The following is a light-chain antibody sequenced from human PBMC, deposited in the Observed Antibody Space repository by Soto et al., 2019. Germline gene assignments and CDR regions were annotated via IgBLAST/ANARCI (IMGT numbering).Light chain of an antibody. V-gene: IGKV1-5*03. CDR2: RAS. J-gene: IGKJ1*01. Sequence: DIQMTQSPSTLSASVGDKVTITCRASRDIDILLAWYQQNPGKAPKFLISRASILESGVPSRFSGSGSGTEFTLTISSLQPDDFATYYCQQYNNFSWTFGQGTKVQIK. CDR3: QQYNNFSWT. CDR1: RDIDIL.